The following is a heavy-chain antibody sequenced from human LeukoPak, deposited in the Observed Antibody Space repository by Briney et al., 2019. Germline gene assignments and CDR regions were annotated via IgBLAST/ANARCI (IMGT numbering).Heavy chain of an antibody. CDR1: GYTFTGYY. CDR3: ARETLYSGYDYGDY. Sequence: GASVKVSCKASGYTFTGYYMHWVRQAPGQGLEWMGWINPNSGGTNYAQKFQGRVTMTRDTSISTAYMELSRLRSDDTAVYYCARETLYSGYDYGDYWGQGTLVTVSS. CDR2: INPNSGGT. V-gene: IGHV1-2*02. J-gene: IGHJ4*02. D-gene: IGHD5-12*01.